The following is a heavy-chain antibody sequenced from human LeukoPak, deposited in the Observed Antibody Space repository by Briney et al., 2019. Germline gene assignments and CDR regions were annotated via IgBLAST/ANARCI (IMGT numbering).Heavy chain of an antibody. CDR2: INDRGIAT. CDR1: GFTFSNYA. D-gene: IGHD3-10*01. V-gene: IGHV3-23*01. Sequence: GGSLRLSCAASGFTFSNYAMSWVRQAPGKGLEWVSTINDRGIATYYADSVKGRFTISRDNSKNTLSLQVSSLRAEDTAVYYCVKGDGSVAYYIGGHWGQGTLVTVSS. J-gene: IGHJ4*02. CDR3: VKGDGSVAYYIGGH.